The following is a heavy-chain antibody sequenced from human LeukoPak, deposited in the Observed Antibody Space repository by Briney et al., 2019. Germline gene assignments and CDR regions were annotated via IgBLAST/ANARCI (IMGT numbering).Heavy chain of an antibody. J-gene: IGHJ4*02. Sequence: SETLSLTCTVSGGSISSYYWSWIRQPPGKGLEWIGYIYYSGSTNYNPSLKSRVTISVDTSKNQFSLKLSSVTAADTAVYYCARAFYCSSTSCYYFDYWGQGTLVTVSS. V-gene: IGHV4-59*01. CDR1: GGSISSYY. CDR2: IYYSGST. D-gene: IGHD2-2*01. CDR3: ARAFYCSSTSCYYFDY.